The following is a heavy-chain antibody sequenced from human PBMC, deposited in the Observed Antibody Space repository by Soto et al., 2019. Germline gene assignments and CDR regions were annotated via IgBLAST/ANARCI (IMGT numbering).Heavy chain of an antibody. J-gene: IGHJ5*02. CDR3: ARSIAP. CDR1: GGSISSGGYS. CDR2: ISYSVST. Sequence: QLQLQESGPGLVKPSQTLSLTCAVSGGSISSGGYSWRWIRQHPGKGLEWIGYISYSVSTYYNPSLKSRVTISVDRSKNQFSLKLSSVTAADSAVYYCARSIAPWGQGTLGTVST. V-gene: IGHV4-31*11.